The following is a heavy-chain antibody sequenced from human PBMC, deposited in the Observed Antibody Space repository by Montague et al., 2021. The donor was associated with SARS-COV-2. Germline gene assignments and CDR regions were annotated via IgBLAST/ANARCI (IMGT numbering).Heavy chain of an antibody. D-gene: IGHD3-22*01. CDR2: ISNSGDTK. V-gene: IGHV3-48*03. J-gene: IGHJ5*01. Sequence: SLRLSCAASGFIFSSYEMNWVRQAPGKGLEWVSYISNSGDTKYYADSVKGRFTISRDNAKNSLYLQMSSLRAEDTAVYYCARARGGHYMSWSDSWGQGTLVIVSS. CDR1: GFIFSSYE. CDR3: ARARGGHYMSWSDS.